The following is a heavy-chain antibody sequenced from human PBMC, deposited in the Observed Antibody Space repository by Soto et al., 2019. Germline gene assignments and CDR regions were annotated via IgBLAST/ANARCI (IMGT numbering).Heavy chain of an antibody. D-gene: IGHD5-18*01. J-gene: IGHJ6*02. CDR2: INPNGGST. CDR3: ARDKLGYTYGKYSYSGLDV. V-gene: IGHV1-46*01. CDR1: GYTFTSCY. Sequence: ASVKVSCKASGYTFTSCYMHWVRQAPGQGLEWMGIINPNGGSTSYAQKFQGRVTMTRDTSTSTVYMELSSLRSEDTAVYYCARDKLGYTYGKYSYSGLDVWGQGTTVTVSS.